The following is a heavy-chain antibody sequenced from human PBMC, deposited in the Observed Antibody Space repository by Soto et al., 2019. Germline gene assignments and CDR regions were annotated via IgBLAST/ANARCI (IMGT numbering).Heavy chain of an antibody. CDR2: IYYSGST. CDR1: GGSISSGGYY. J-gene: IGHJ6*02. Sequence: QVQLQESGPGLVKPSQTLSLTCTVSGGSISSGGYYCSWIRQHPGKGLEWIGYIYYSGSTYYNPSVKSRVTISVDTSKNQFSLKLSSVTAADTAVYYCARVSYCSSTSCQSYYYYGMDVWGQGTTVTVSS. D-gene: IGHD2-2*01. CDR3: ARVSYCSSTSCQSYYYYGMDV. V-gene: IGHV4-31*03.